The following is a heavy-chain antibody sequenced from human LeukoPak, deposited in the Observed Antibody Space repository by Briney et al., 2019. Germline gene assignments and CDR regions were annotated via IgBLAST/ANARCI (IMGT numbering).Heavy chain of an antibody. V-gene: IGHV3-21*01. CDR2: ISSSSSYI. Sequence: GGSLRLSCAASGFTFSSYSMNWVRQAPGKGLEWVSSISSSSSYIYYADSVKGRFTISRDNAKNSLYLQMNSLRVEDTAVYYCARDGITMIVPNWFDPWGQGTLVTVSS. CDR1: GFTFSSYS. D-gene: IGHD3-22*01. CDR3: ARDGITMIVPNWFDP. J-gene: IGHJ5*02.